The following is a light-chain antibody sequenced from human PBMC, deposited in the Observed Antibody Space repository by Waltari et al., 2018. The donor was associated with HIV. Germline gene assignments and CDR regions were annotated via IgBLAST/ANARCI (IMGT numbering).Light chain of an antibody. J-gene: IGLJ3*02. CDR2: GVG. CDR3: SSYINTDTLV. CDR1: SSDIGLYNL. V-gene: IGLV2-14*01. Sequence: QSALTQPAPVSGSLGQSITISCTGTSSDIGLYNLVSGYQHQPGKAPHLVIHGVGPRPSGFSVRCSGSKSGNTASLTISTRQAEDEADYYCSSYINTDTLVFGGGTKLTVL.